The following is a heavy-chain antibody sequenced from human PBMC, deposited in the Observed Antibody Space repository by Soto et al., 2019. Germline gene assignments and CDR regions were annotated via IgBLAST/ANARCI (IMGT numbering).Heavy chain of an antibody. CDR3: ARDQTGPDKTYSSSSDFDY. Sequence: ASVKVSCKASGYTFTSYGISWVRQAPGQGLEWMGWISAYNGNTNYAQKLQGRVTMTTDTSTSTAYMELRSLRSDDTAVYYCARDQTGPDKTYSSSSDFDYWGQGTLVTVSS. D-gene: IGHD6-6*01. J-gene: IGHJ4*02. V-gene: IGHV1-18*01. CDR1: GYTFTSYG. CDR2: ISAYNGNT.